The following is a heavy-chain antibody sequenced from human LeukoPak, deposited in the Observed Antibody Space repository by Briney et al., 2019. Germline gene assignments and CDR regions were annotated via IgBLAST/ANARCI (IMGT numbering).Heavy chain of an antibody. CDR2: INHSGST. D-gene: IGHD1-26*01. CDR1: GGSFSGYY. CDR3: ARGGRQGDY. V-gene: IGHV4-34*01. Sequence: SETLSLTCAVYGGSFSGYYWSWIRQPQGKGLEWIGEINHSGSTNYNPSLKSRVTISVDTSKNQFSLKLSSVTAADTAVYYCARGGRQGDYWGQGTLVTVSS. J-gene: IGHJ4*02.